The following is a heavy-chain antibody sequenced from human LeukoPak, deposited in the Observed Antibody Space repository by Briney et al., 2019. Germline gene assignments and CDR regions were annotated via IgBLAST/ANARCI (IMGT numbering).Heavy chain of an antibody. V-gene: IGHV3-30-3*01. Sequence: GGSLRLSCAASGFTFAGYAMTWVRQAPGKGLEWVAVISYDGSNKYYADSVKGRFTISRDNSKNTLYLQMNSLRAEDTAVYYCARGGYSSSWYTWFDPWGQGTLVTVSS. J-gene: IGHJ5*02. CDR2: ISYDGSNK. CDR3: ARGGYSSSWYTWFDP. CDR1: GFTFAGYA. D-gene: IGHD6-13*01.